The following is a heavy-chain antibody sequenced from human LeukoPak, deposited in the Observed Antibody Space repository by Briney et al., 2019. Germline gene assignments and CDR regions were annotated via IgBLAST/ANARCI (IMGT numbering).Heavy chain of an antibody. J-gene: IGHJ4*02. D-gene: IGHD2-2*01. CDR2: INAYNGNT. CDR3: ARGSGIVVPPAASDY. CDR1: GYTFNSYG. Sequence: ASVKVSCKASGYTFNSYGIGWVRQAPGQGLEWMGWINAYNGNTHYAQKFQGRVTMTTDTSTSTAYMEVRSLRSDDTAVYYCARGSGIVVPPAASDYWGQGTLVAVSS. V-gene: IGHV1-18*01.